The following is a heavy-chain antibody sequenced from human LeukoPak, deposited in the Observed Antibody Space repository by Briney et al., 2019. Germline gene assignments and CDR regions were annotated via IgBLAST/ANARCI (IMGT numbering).Heavy chain of an antibody. V-gene: IGHV4-61*02. CDR3: ARGRDGYNFLNRGEYYYFDY. D-gene: IGHD5-24*01. CDR2: IYTSVST. CDR1: GGSISSGTYY. Sequence: PSETLSLTCTVSGGSISSGTYYWRWIRQPAGKGLERIVRIYTSVSTNYHPSLKSRVTISVDTSKNQFSLRLNSVTAADTAVYYCARGRDGYNFLNRGEYYYFDYWGQGTLVTVSS. J-gene: IGHJ4*02.